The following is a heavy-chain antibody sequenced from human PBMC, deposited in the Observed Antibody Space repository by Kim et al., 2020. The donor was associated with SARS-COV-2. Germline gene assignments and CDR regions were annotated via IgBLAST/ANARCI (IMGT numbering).Heavy chain of an antibody. CDR2: IHYSGST. Sequence: SETLSLTCTVSGGSISSSSYSWGWIRQPPGKGLEWIGTIHYSGSTYQNPSLKSRVTLSVDTSKNQFSLKLSSVTATDTAMYHCAGQVRTSITTGLSWFDPWGQGTLVTVSS. D-gene: IGHD1-1*01. V-gene: IGHV4-39*01. CDR3: AGQVRTSITTGLSWFDP. CDR1: GGSISSSSYS. J-gene: IGHJ5*02.